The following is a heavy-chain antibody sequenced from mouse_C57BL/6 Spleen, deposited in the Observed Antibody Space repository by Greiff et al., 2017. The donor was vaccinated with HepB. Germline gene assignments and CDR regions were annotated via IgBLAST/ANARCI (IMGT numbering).Heavy chain of an antibody. D-gene: IGHD4-1*01. V-gene: IGHV5-16*01. CDR2: INYDGSST. J-gene: IGHJ2*01. Sequence: EVNVVESEGGLVQPGSSMKLSCTASGFTFSDYYMAWVRQVPEKGLEWVANINYDGSSTYYLDSLKSRFIISRDNAKNILYLQMSSLKSEDTATYYCARVRWDYFDYWGQGTTLTVSS. CDR1: GFTFSDYY. CDR3: ARVRWDYFDY.